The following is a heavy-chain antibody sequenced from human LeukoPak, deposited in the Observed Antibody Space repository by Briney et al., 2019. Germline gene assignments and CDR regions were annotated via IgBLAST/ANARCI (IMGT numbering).Heavy chain of an antibody. CDR3: ARVISGYCSGDDCWGTFDI. V-gene: IGHV3-7*03. D-gene: IGHD2-15*01. J-gene: IGHJ3*02. Sequence: PGGSLRLSCAASGFTFSSYWMTWVRQAPGKGLEWVANIKQGGSEKYYVDSVKGRFTISRDNPKNSLYLQMNSLRAADTAVYYCARVISGYCSGDDCWGTFDIWGQGTMVTVSS. CDR2: IKQGGSEK. CDR1: GFTFSSYW.